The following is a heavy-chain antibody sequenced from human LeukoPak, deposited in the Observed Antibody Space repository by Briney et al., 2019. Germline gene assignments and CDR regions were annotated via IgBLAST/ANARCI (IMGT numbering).Heavy chain of an antibody. Sequence: PGGPLILSCAAPGITFSGSPILWVRQASGKGLEWVGRIRSKADNYATAYAASVQGRCTISRDDSKSTAYLQLNSLKTEDTAVYYCTTDPYITGTTYWGQGTLVTVS. CDR3: TTDPYITGTTY. J-gene: IGHJ4*02. CDR2: IRSKADNYAT. V-gene: IGHV3-73*01. CDR1: GITFSGSP. D-gene: IGHD1-20*01.